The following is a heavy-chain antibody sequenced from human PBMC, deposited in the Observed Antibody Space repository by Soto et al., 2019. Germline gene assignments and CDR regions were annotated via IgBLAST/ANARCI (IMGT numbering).Heavy chain of an antibody. Sequence: GGSLRLSCAASGFTFSDHYMDWVRQAPGKGLEWVGRIRKKANSYTTEHAASVKGRFIISRDDSKNSLYLQMNSLKTGDTAVYYCTTGYSSGRRFTSTRATDAVDIWGQDTMVTVSS. CDR1: GFTFSDHY. CDR3: TTGYSSGRRFTSTRATDAVDI. J-gene: IGHJ3*02. V-gene: IGHV3-72*01. D-gene: IGHD6-19*01. CDR2: IRKKANSYTT.